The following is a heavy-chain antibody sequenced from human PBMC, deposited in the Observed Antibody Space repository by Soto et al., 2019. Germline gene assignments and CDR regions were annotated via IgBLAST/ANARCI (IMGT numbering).Heavy chain of an antibody. Sequence: EVQLVESGGGLVKPGESLRLSCAASGFPFNKAWINWIRQAPGKGLEWVGRILAIPDGGTTDYAASVKGRFTLSRDDSKNTLYLQMTSLKTEDTAVYYCTTDDLTMVPGLSYFDYWGQGTLVTVSS. CDR3: TTDDLTMVPGLSYFDY. CDR2: ILAIPDGGTT. J-gene: IGHJ4*02. D-gene: IGHD3-10*01. V-gene: IGHV3-15*07. CDR1: GFPFNKAW.